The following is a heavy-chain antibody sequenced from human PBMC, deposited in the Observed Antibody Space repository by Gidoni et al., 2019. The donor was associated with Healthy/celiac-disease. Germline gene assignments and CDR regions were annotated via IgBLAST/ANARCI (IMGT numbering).Heavy chain of an antibody. CDR1: GFTFSSYS. J-gene: IGHJ5*02. D-gene: IGHD6-19*01. CDR3: ARVGAVAGTPWFDP. CDR2: ISSSSSYI. Sequence: EVQLVESGGGLVKPGGALRLSCAASGFTFSSYSMNWVRQAPGKGLEWVSSISSSSSYIYYADSVKGRFTISRDNAKNSLYLQMNSLRAEDTAVYYCARVGAVAGTPWFDPWGQGTLVTVSS. V-gene: IGHV3-21*01.